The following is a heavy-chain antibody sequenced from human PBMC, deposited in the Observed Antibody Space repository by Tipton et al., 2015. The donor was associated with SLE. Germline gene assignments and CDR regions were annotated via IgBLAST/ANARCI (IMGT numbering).Heavy chain of an antibody. Sequence: TLSLTCTVSGYSISSGYYWGWSWIRQPPGKGLEWIGSIYYSGSTYYNPSLKSRVTISVDTSKNQFSLKLSSVTAADTAVYYCAREGRGLLGVITLFDYWGQGTLVTVSS. CDR1: GYSISSGYY. CDR2: IYYSGST. V-gene: IGHV4-38-2*02. J-gene: IGHJ4*02. D-gene: IGHD3-3*01. CDR3: AREGRGLLGVITLFDY.